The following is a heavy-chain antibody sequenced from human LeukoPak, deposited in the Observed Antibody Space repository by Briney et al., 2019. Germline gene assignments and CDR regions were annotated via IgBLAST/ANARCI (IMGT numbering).Heavy chain of an antibody. CDR3: ARRMVTFGGVDTLVY. CDR1: GYTFTDYY. CDR2: INPNTGGT. J-gene: IGHJ4*02. D-gene: IGHD3-16*01. V-gene: IGHV1-2*06. Sequence: ASVKVSCKASGYTFTDYYIHWVRQAPGQGLEWMGRINPNTGGTNYAHKFQGRVAMTRDTSISTAYMELSRLRSDDIAVYYCARRMVTFGGVDTLVYWGQGTLVTVSS.